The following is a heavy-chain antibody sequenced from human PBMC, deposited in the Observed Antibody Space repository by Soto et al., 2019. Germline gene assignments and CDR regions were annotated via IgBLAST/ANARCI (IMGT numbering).Heavy chain of an antibody. Sequence: QMQLVQSGAEVKKTGSSVKVSCKASGYTFTYRYLHWVRQAPGQALEWMGWITPFNGNTNYAQKSQDRVTITRDRSMSTAYMELSSLRSEDTAMYYCASQAGMGEPRTWFDPWGQGTLVTVSS. V-gene: IGHV1-45*02. CDR1: GYTFTYRY. CDR2: ITPFNGNT. CDR3: ASQAGMGEPRTWFDP. D-gene: IGHD3-16*01. J-gene: IGHJ5*02.